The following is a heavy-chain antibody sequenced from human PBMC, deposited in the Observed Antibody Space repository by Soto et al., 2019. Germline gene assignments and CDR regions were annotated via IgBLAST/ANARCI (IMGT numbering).Heavy chain of an antibody. CDR1: GDSISTRFFY. CDR3: ARDSGDVSGVGFDY. CDR2: IYKSGST. J-gene: IGHJ4*02. Sequence: VELRESGPGLVRPSQTLSLACNVSGDSISTRFFYWGWVRQVPGKGLEWIGYIYKSGSTYYNPSLQRRVRMSVDSSKNQFSLSLSPVTAADTAVYYCARDSGDVSGVGFDYWGPGTLVTVSS. V-gene: IGHV4-31*03. D-gene: IGHD3-3*01.